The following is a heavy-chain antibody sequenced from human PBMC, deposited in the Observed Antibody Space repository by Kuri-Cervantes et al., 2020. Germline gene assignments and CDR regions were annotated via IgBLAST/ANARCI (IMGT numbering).Heavy chain of an antibody. D-gene: IGHD6-19*01. Sequence: SLKISCATSGFTFDSFAMNWVRQAPGKGLEWVSGISYSGRIHYADSVKGRFTISRDNAKNSVYLQMNSLRAEDTAVYYCAREIMAVAGNTPWGQGTTVTVSS. CDR3: AREIMAVAGNTP. J-gene: IGHJ6*02. CDR2: ISYSGRI. V-gene: IGHV3-9*01. CDR1: GFTFDSFA.